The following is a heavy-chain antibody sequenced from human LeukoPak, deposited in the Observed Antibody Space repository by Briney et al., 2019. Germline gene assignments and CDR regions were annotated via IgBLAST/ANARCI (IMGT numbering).Heavy chain of an antibody. Sequence: PSETLSLTCTVSGGSISSYYWSWIRQPPGKGLEWIGYIYYSGSTNYNPSLKSRLTISEDTSKNQFSLKLSSVTAADTAVYYCARHGSGYYLNWFDPWGQGTPVTVSS. J-gene: IGHJ5*02. CDR3: ARHGSGYYLNWFDP. CDR2: IYYSGST. V-gene: IGHV4-59*08. CDR1: GGSISSYY. D-gene: IGHD3-22*01.